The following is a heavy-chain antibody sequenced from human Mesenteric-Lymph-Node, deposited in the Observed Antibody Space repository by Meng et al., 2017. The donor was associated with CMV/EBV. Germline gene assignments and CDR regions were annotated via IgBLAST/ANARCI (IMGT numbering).Heavy chain of an antibody. CDR2: ISGSGGDT. J-gene: IGHJ4*02. D-gene: IGHD1-26*01. CDR1: GFTFSSHA. Sequence: LSLTRAASGFTFSSHAMSWVRQAPGKGLEWVSAISGSGGDTNHADSVRGRFTISRDNSKNTLYLQMNSLRAEDTAVYYCAREVVGATDYFDYWGQGTLVTVSS. V-gene: IGHV3-23*01. CDR3: AREVVGATDYFDY.